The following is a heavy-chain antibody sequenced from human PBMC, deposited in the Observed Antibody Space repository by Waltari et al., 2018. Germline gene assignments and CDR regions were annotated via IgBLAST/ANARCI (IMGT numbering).Heavy chain of an antibody. Sequence: QVVLQESGPGLVKPSETLSLTCSVSGDSMNTYLWPWLRPTPGKGLEWIGYISYSGTTNYNPSLKSRVTISLDTSKNQFSLKLNSVTAADSAVYYCAREPGYCRGGSCYFSGDNAYDVWGRGTMVTVSS. CDR1: GDSMNTYL. CDR3: AREPGYCRGGSCYFSGDNAYDV. D-gene: IGHD2-15*01. CDR2: ISYSGTT. V-gene: IGHV4-59*01. J-gene: IGHJ3*01.